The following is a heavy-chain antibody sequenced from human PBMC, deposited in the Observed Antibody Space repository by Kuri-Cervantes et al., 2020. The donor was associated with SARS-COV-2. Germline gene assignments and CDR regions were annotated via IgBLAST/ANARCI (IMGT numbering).Heavy chain of an antibody. V-gene: IGHV3-74*01. CDR1: GFTFSGHW. J-gene: IGHJ6*02. CDR2: INPDGSYT. Sequence: GGSLRLSCAASGFTFSGHWIHWVRQAPGKGLVWVSRINPDGSYTNNADSVKGRFTLSRDNAKNSLSLQMNSLRAEDTAVYYCARDHGDCSGGTCYVVYYGMDVWGQGTTVTVSS. D-gene: IGHD2-15*01. CDR3: ARDHGDCSGGTCYVVYYGMDV.